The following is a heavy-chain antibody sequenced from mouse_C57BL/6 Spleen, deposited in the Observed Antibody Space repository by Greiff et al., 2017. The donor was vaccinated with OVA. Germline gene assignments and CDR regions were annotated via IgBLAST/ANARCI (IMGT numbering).Heavy chain of an antibody. D-gene: IGHD2-5*01. CDR1: GYTFTSYW. Sequence: VQLQQSGAELVKPGASVKLSCKASGYTFTSYWMQWVKQRPGQGLEWIGEIDPSDSYTNYNQKFKGKATLTVDTSSSTAYMQLSSLTSEDSAVYYCARVAYSNFLLDYWGQGTTLTVSS. J-gene: IGHJ2*01. CDR3: ARVAYSNFLLDY. V-gene: IGHV1-50*01. CDR2: IDPSDSYT.